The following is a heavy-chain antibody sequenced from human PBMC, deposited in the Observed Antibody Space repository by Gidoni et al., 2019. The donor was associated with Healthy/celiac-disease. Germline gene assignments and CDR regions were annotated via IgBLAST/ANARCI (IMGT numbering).Heavy chain of an antibody. CDR1: GFTFSSYS. CDR3: ARAVNTMVRGVIGGLSYYYYGMDV. Sequence: EVQLVESGGGLVKPGGSLRLAGAASGFTFSSYSMNWVRQAPGKGLEWVSSISSSSSYIYYADSVKGRFTISRDNAKNSLYLQMNSLRAEDTAVYYCARAVNTMVRGVIGGLSYYYYGMDVWGQGTTVTVSS. D-gene: IGHD3-10*01. J-gene: IGHJ6*02. CDR2: ISSSSSYI. V-gene: IGHV3-21*01.